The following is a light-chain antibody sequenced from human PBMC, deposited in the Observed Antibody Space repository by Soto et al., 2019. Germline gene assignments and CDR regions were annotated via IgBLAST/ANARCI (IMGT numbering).Light chain of an antibody. CDR3: QQYNNWPPT. CDR1: QSVSSN. CDR2: GAS. V-gene: IGKV3-15*01. Sequence: EIVMTQSPATLSVSPGERATLSCRASQSVSSNLAWYQQKPGQAPRLLIYGASTRATGIPARFRGSWSGTEFTLTISSLQSEDFAVYYCQQYNNWPPTFGQGTKLEIK. J-gene: IGKJ2*01.